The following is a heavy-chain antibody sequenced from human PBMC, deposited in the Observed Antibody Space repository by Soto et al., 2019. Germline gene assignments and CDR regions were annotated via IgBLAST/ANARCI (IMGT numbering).Heavy chain of an antibody. Sequence: EVQLVESGGGLVQPGGSLRLSCAASGFTLSDHYIDWVRQAPGRGLEWVGRSRDKPSGYTTQYAASVRGRFTTSREDSKNSVYLQTNSLKSEDTAVYYCVRARYFTDSSGYTRGFDFWGQGTLVTVSS. D-gene: IGHD3-22*01. CDR2: SRDKPSGYTT. V-gene: IGHV3-72*01. J-gene: IGHJ4*02. CDR1: GFTLSDHY. CDR3: VRARYFTDSSGYTRGFDF.